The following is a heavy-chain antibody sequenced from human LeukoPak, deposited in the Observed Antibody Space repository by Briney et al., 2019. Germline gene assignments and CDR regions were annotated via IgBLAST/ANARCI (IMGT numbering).Heavy chain of an antibody. CDR2: INPNSGGT. CDR3: ARAGRYFDWLSLIDY. D-gene: IGHD3-9*01. V-gene: IGHV1-2*02. Sequence: ASVKVSCKASGYSFTGYYVHWVRQAPGQGLEWMGWINPNSGGTNYAQKFQGRVTMTRDTSISTAYMELSRLISDDTAVYYCARAGRYFDWLSLIDYWVQGTLVTVSS. J-gene: IGHJ4*02. CDR1: GYSFTGYY.